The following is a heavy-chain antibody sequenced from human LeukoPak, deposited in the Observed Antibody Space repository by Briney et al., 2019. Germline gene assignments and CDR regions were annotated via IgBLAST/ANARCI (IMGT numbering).Heavy chain of an antibody. Sequence: GGSLRLSCAASGFTFSSYWMHWVRQAPGKGLVWVSRINSDGSSTSYADSVKGRFTISRDNAKNTLYLQMNSLRAEDTAVYYCAREQWLGYYYYGMDVWGQGTTVTVSS. CDR3: AREQWLGYYYYGMDV. CDR1: GFTFSSYW. J-gene: IGHJ6*02. D-gene: IGHD6-19*01. CDR2: INSDGSST. V-gene: IGHV3-74*01.